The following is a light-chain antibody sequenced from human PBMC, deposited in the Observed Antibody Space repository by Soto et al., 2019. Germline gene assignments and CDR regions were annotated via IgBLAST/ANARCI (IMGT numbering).Light chain of an antibody. V-gene: IGLV2-14*03. Sequence: QSALTQPASVSGSPGQSITISCAGTTSDVGGSNYVSWYQQHPDKAPKLMIYHVTNRPSGVSDRFSGSKSGNTASLTISGLQAEDEADYYCSSYSSVSTYVFGTGTKVTVL. J-gene: IGLJ1*01. CDR3: SSYSSVSTYV. CDR2: HVT. CDR1: TSDVGGSNY.